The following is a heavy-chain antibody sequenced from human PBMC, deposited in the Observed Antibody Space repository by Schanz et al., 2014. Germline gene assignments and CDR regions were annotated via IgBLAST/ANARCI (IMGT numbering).Heavy chain of an antibody. V-gene: IGHV3-74*02. CDR1: GFIFSNYG. D-gene: IGHD4-17*01. J-gene: IGHJ3*02. CDR2: INSVGSNT. Sequence: VQLVESGGGVVQPGRSLRLSCAASGFIFSNYGMHWVRQDPGKGLVWVARINSVGSNTDYADSVTGRFTISRDNAKNTLYLQMNTLRAEDTAVYYCARKMKLGVYGGKGHDSLDIWGQGTMVTVSS. CDR3: ARKMKLGVYGGKGHDSLDI.